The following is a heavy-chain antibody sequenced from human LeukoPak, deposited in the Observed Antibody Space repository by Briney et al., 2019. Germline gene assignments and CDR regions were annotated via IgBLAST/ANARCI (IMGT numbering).Heavy chain of an antibody. Sequence: GGSLRLSCAASGFTFDNYGMSWVRQAPGKGLEWVSGIDWTGGSTGYADSVKGRFTISRDNARSSLYLQLNSLRDEDTALYYCGRAYDFSRHWGQGTLVTVSS. CDR3: GRAYDFSRH. D-gene: IGHD3-3*01. V-gene: IGHV3-20*04. CDR1: GFTFDNYG. CDR2: IDWTGGST. J-gene: IGHJ4*02.